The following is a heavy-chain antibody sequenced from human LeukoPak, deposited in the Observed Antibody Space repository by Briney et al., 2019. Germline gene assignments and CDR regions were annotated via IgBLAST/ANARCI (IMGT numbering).Heavy chain of an antibody. Sequence: KAGGSLRLSCAASGFTFSSYSMNWVRQAPGKGLEWVSSISSTSRYIYYADSVKGRFTISRDNAKNSLYLQMNSLRAEDTAVYYCARDLGSGSYVFDYWGQGTLVTVSS. CDR3: ARDLGSGSYVFDY. CDR1: GFTFSSYS. J-gene: IGHJ4*02. CDR2: ISSTSRYI. D-gene: IGHD3-10*01. V-gene: IGHV3-21*01.